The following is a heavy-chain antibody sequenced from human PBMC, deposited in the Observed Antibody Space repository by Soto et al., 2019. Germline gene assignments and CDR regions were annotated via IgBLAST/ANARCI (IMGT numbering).Heavy chain of an antibody. D-gene: IGHD5-12*01. V-gene: IGHV4-31*03. J-gene: IGHJ4*02. CDR3: ARVRAATTPYYFDY. CDR2: IYYSGST. Sequence: SETLSLTCTVSGGSISSGGYYWSWIRQHPGKGLEWIGYIYYSGSTYYNPSLKSRVTISVDTSKNQFSLKLSSVTAADTAVYYCARVRAATTPYYFDYWGQGTLVTVSS. CDR1: GGSISSGGYY.